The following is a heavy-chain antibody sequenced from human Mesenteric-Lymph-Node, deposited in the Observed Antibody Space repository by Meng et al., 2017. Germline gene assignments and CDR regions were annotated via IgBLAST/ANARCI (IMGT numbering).Heavy chain of an antibody. CDR1: GFTFDDYA. Sequence: SLKISCAGSGFTFDDYAMHWVRQAPGKGLGWVSGISWYSGRIAYADSVQGRFTIYRDNAKNSLYADSVKGRFTISRDIPKNSLYLQMNSLRAEDMALYYCAKGASGWYRDAFDIWGQGTMVTVSS. CDR3: NSLYLQMNSLRAEDMALYYCAKGASGWYRDAFDI. J-gene: IGHJ3*02. V-gene: IGHV3-9*01. D-gene: IGHD3-10*01. CDR2: ISWYSGRI.